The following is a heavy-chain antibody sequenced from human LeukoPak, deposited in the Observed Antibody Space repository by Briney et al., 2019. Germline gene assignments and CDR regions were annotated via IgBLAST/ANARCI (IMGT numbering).Heavy chain of an antibody. CDR2: IYYSGST. J-gene: IGHJ5*02. CDR3: ARRGYCGSTSCYPFDP. CDR1: GGSTSSNNYY. V-gene: IGHV4-39*01. Sequence: SETLSLTCTVSGGSTSSNNYYWGWIRQPPGKGLEWIGSIYYSGSTYYSPSLKSRVTISVDTSKNQFSLKLSSVTAADTAVYYCARRGYCGSTSCYPFDPWGQGTLVTVSS. D-gene: IGHD2-2*03.